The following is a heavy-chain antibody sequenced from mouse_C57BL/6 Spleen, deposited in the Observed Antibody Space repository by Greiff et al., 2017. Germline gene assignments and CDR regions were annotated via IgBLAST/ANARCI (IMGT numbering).Heavy chain of an antibody. D-gene: IGHD1-1*01. CDR1: GYTFTSYW. Sequence: QVQLQQPGAELVMPGASVKLSCKASGYTFTSYWMHWVKQRPGPGLEWIGEIDPSDSYTNYNQKFTGKSTLTVDKPSRTAYMQLSSLRSEDSAVYYCARSITTVDAMDYWGQGTSLTVSS. J-gene: IGHJ2*02. V-gene: IGHV1-69*01. CDR2: IDPSDSYT. CDR3: ARSITTVDAMDY.